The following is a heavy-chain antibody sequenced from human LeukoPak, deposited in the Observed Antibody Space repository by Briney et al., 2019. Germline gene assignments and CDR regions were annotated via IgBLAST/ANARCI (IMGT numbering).Heavy chain of an antibody. CDR3: ARDQWWGTPLLGTDAFDI. D-gene: IGHD2-8*01. J-gene: IGHJ3*02. CDR2: IKQDGSEK. V-gene: IGHV3-7*01. CDR1: GSTFGDYW. Sequence: GGSLRLSCAASGSTFGDYWMSWVRQAPGKGLEWVANIKQDGSEKYYLDSVKGRFTISRDNAKNSLYLQMKSLRDEDTALYYCARDQWWGTPLLGTDAFDIWGQGTMVTVSS.